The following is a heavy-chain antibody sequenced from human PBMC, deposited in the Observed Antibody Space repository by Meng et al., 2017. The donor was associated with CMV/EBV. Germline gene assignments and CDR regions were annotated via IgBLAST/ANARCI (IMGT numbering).Heavy chain of an antibody. Sequence: GESLKISCAASGFTVSSNYMSWVRQAPGKGLEWVSVIYSGGSTYYADSVKGRFTISRDNSKNTLYLQMNSLRAEDTAVYYCARVGGRGYCSSTSCYTRGDGAFDIWGQGTMVTVSS. J-gene: IGHJ3*02. V-gene: IGHV3-66*02. D-gene: IGHD2-2*02. CDR1: GFTVSSNY. CDR3: ARVGGRGYCSSTSCYTRGDGAFDI. CDR2: IYSGGST.